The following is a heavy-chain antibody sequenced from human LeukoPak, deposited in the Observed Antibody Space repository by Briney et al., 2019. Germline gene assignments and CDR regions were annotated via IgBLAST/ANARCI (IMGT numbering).Heavy chain of an antibody. CDR2: ISWNSGSI. CDR3: AKDTDTAMTDAFDI. Sequence: PGRSLRLSCAASGFTFDDYAMHWVRQAPGKGLEWVSGISWNSGSIGYADSVKGRFTISRDNAKNSLYLQMNSLRAEDMALCYCAKDTDTAMTDAFDIWGQGTMVTVSS. CDR1: GFTFDDYA. J-gene: IGHJ3*02. D-gene: IGHD5-18*01. V-gene: IGHV3-9*03.